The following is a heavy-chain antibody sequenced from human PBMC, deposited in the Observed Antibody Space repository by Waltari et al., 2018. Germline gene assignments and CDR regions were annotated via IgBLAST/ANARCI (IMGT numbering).Heavy chain of an antibody. D-gene: IGHD3-10*01. CDR2: SDHSGST. V-gene: IGHV4-31*03. Sequence: QVQLQESGPGLVKPSQTLSLTCTVSGGSISSGGYYWSWIRQHPGKGLEWIGYSDHSGSTYHNPSLKSRVPISVDRSKNQFSLKLSSVTAADTAVYYCARGDEWFGELLSHFDYWGQGTLVTVSS. CDR1: GGSISSGGYY. J-gene: IGHJ4*02. CDR3: ARGDEWFGELLSHFDY.